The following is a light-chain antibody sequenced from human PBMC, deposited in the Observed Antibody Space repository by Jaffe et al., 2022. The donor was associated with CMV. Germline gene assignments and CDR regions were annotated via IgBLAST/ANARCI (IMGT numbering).Light chain of an antibody. Sequence: DIVMTQSPDSLAVSLGERATINCNSSQSVLYSSNNKNYLAWYQQKPGQPPKLLIYWASTRESGVPDRFSGSGSGTDFTLTISSLQAEDVAVYYCQQYYNTPHTFGPGTKVDIK. CDR3: QQYYNTPHT. CDR2: WAS. CDR1: QSVLYSSNNKNY. V-gene: IGKV4-1*01. J-gene: IGKJ3*01.